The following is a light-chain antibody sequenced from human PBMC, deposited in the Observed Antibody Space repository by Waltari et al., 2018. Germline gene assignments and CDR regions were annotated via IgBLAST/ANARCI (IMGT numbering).Light chain of an antibody. J-gene: IGLJ2*01. V-gene: IGLV2-14*03. CDR3: TSYTDSRIFDVV. CDR2: NVI. CDR1: SSDVGGYNY. Sequence: QSALTQPASVSGSPGQSITISCTGTSSDVGGYNYVSWYQQHPGKVPKLMLSNVINWPSGVSIRFSGSKSGNTASLTISGLQAEDEADYYCTSYTDSRIFDVVFGGGTRLTVL.